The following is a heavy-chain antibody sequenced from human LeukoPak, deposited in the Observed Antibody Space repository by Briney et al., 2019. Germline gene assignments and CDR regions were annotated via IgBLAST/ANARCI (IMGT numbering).Heavy chain of an antibody. Sequence: GSLRLSCAASGFTFDNYAMQWVRQAPGKGLEWIGYIYYSGSTNYNPSLKSRVTISVDTSKNQFSLKLSSVTAADTAVYYCARAGGQWLAPSHFDYWGQGTLVTVSS. CDR3: ARAGGQWLAPSHFDY. CDR1: GFTFDNYA. V-gene: IGHV4-59*01. D-gene: IGHD6-19*01. CDR2: IYYSGST. J-gene: IGHJ4*02.